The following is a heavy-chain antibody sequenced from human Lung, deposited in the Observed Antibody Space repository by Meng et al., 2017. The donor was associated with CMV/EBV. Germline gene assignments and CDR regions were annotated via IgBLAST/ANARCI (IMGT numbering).Heavy chain of an antibody. CDR1: LYTFSSYA. V-gene: IGHV1-69*05. CDR2: IIPIFGTA. J-gene: IGHJ6*02. CDR3: ARMDCSSTSSLRDYYYYGMDV. D-gene: IGHD2-2*01. Sequence: SVKVSCNSSLYTFSSYAISWVRQAPGQGLEWMGGIIPIFGTANYAQKFQGRVTITTDESTSTAYMELSSLRSEDTAVYYCARMDCSSTSSLRDYYYYGMDVWGQGTTVTVSS.